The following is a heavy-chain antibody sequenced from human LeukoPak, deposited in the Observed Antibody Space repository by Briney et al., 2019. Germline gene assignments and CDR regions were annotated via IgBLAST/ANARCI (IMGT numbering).Heavy chain of an antibody. V-gene: IGHV3-30*02. CDR2: IRYDGSNK. D-gene: IGHD3-10*01. Sequence: GGSLRLSCAASGFTFSSYGMHWVRQAPGKGLEWVAFIRYDGSNKYYADSVKGRFTISRDNSKNTLYLQMNSLRAEDTAVYYCAKEVGTYYYGSGSYYDYWGQGTLVTVSS. CDR1: GFTFSSYG. CDR3: AKEVGTYYYGSGSYYDY. J-gene: IGHJ4*02.